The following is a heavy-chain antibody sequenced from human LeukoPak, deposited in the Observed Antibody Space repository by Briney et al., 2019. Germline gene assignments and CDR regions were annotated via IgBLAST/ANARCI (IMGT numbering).Heavy chain of an antibody. V-gene: IGHV3-33*01. CDR1: GFTFSSYG. CDR3: ARERKAARWFDP. J-gene: IGHJ5*02. CDR2: IWYGGSNK. D-gene: IGHD6-6*01. Sequence: GRSLRLSCAASGFTFSSYGMHWVRQAPGKGLEWVAVIWYGGSNKYYADSVKGRFTISRDNSKNTLYLQMNSLRAEDTAVYYCARERKAARWFDPWGQGTLVTVSS.